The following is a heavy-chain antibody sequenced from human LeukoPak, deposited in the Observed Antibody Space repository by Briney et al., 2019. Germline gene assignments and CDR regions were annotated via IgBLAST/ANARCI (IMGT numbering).Heavy chain of an antibody. CDR3: AKDYRMVRSHRWDAFDI. D-gene: IGHD3-10*01. CDR1: GLTFSSYA. CDR2: ISGSGGST. Sequence: GGSLRLSCAASGLTFSSYAMSWVRQAPGKGLEWVSAISGSGGSTYYADSVKGRFTISRDNSKNTLYLQMNSLRAEDTAVYYCAKDYRMVRSHRWDAFDIWGQGTMVTVSS. V-gene: IGHV3-23*01. J-gene: IGHJ3*02.